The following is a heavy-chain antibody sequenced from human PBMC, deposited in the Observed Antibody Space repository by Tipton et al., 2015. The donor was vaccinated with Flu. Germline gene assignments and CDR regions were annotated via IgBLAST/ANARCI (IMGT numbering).Heavy chain of an antibody. Sequence: TLSLTCNVSGDSIRTSGHYWGWIRQSPGKGLAWIASMPYSGSPYYNPSLRSRLTTRVDTSRNQFSLKLSSVTAADTAVYYCVRVLTGVRGFPDTWGQGILVTVSA. CDR1: GDSIRTSGHY. CDR3: VRVLTGVRGFPDT. D-gene: IGHD3-10*01. V-gene: IGHV4-39*07. CDR2: MPYSGSP. J-gene: IGHJ5*02.